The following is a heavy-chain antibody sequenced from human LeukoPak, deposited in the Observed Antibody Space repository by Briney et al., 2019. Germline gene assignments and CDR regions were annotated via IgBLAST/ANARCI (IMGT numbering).Heavy chain of an antibody. CDR1: GLRFSSYW. CDR3: VSGSGWIFDY. D-gene: IGHD6-19*01. CDR2: IKEDGSGE. Sequence: GGSLTLSCAASGLRFSSYWMDWVRQAPGKGLEWVAHIKEDGSGEYYVDSVKGRFTISIDNAKKSMYLQMNSLRVEDTAIYYCVSGSGWIFDYWGQGTLVTVPS. J-gene: IGHJ4*02. V-gene: IGHV3-7*03.